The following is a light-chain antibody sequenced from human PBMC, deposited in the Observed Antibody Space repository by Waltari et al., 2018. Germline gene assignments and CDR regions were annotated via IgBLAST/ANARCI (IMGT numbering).Light chain of an antibody. J-gene: IGLJ3*02. V-gene: IGLV2-14*01. CDR2: DVS. Sequence: QSALTQPASVSGSPGQSITISCTGTSSDVGGYNYVSWYQQHPGKAPKLMIYDVSNRPSRVSKRVSGSKSGNTASLTISGLQAEDEADYYCSSYTSSSTPWVFGGGTKLTVL. CDR1: SSDVGGYNY. CDR3: SSYTSSSTPWV.